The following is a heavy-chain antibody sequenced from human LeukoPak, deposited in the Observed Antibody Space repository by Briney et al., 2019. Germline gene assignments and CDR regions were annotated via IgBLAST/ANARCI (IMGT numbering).Heavy chain of an antibody. CDR2: IYYSGST. Sequence: SETLSLTCTVSGGSISSYYWSWIRQPPGKGLEWIGYIYYSGSTNYNPSLKSRVTISVDTSKNQFSLKLNSVTAADTAVYYCARYHMLNRGVNWFDPWGQGILVTVSS. D-gene: IGHD2-2*01. J-gene: IGHJ5*02. CDR3: ARYHMLNRGVNWFDP. V-gene: IGHV4-59*08. CDR1: GGSISSYY.